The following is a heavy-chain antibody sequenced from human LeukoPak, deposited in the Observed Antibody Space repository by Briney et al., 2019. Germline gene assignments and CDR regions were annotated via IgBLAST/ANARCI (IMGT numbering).Heavy chain of an antibody. D-gene: IGHD3-10*01. CDR2: ISSSGSTI. CDR1: GFTFSSYE. J-gene: IGHJ3*02. V-gene: IGHV3-48*03. CDR3: ARLRGYYDAFDI. Sequence: GGSLRLSCAASGFTFSSYEMNWVRQAPGKGLEWVSYISSSGSTIYYADSVKGRFTISRDNAKNSLYLQMNSLRAEDTAVYYYARLRGYYDAFDIWGQGTLVTVSS.